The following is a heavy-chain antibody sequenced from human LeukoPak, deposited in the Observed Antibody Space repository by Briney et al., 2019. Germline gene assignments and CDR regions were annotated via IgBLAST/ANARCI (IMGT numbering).Heavy chain of an antibody. CDR1: GYTLTELS. CDR2: FDPEDGET. J-gene: IGHJ4*02. CDR3: ARGPIAAAGKLDY. Sequence: VASVKVSCKVSGYTLTELSMHWVRQAPGKGLEWMGGFDPEDGETIYAQKLQGRVTMTTDTSTSTAYMELRSLRSDDTAVYYCARGPIAAAGKLDYWGQGTLVTVSS. V-gene: IGHV1-24*01. D-gene: IGHD6-13*01.